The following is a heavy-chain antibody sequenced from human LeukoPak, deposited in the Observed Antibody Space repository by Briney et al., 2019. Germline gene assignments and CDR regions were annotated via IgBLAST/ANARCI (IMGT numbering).Heavy chain of an antibody. Sequence: PSETLSLTCTVSGGSISSGGYYWSWIRQHPGKGLEWIGYIYYSGSTYYNPSPKSRVTISVDTSKNQFSLKLSSVTAADTAVYYCARGKYYGSGSYYSWFDPWGQGTLVTVPS. CDR2: IYYSGST. V-gene: IGHV4-31*03. CDR1: GGSISSGGYY. J-gene: IGHJ5*02. D-gene: IGHD3-10*01. CDR3: ARGKYYGSGSYYSWFDP.